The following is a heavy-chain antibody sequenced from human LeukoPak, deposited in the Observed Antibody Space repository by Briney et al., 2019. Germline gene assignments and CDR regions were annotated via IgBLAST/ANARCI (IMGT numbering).Heavy chain of an antibody. Sequence: GGSLRLSCAASGFTLSSHWMSWVRQAPGKGLQWVANIKQDGSEKYYVDSVKGRFTISRDNAKKSLYLQMNSLRAEDTAVYYCARDDDWNYEDYWGQGTLVTVSS. V-gene: IGHV3-7*01. CDR1: GFTLSSHW. D-gene: IGHD1-7*01. J-gene: IGHJ4*02. CDR2: IKQDGSEK. CDR3: ARDDDWNYEDY.